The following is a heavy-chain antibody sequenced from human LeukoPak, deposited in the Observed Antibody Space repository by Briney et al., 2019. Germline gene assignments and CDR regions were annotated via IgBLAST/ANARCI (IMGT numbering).Heavy chain of an antibody. V-gene: IGHV1-2*02. CDR3: ARGRRGVLWFGDQKGNWFDP. J-gene: IGHJ5*02. Sequence: ASVKVSCKASGYTFTGYYMHWVRQAPGQGLEWMGWINPNSGGTNYAQKFQGRVTMTRDTSISTAYMELSSLRSEDTAVYYCARGRRGVLWFGDQKGNWFDPWGQGTLVTVSS. CDR1: GYTFTGYY. D-gene: IGHD3-10*01. CDR2: INPNSGGT.